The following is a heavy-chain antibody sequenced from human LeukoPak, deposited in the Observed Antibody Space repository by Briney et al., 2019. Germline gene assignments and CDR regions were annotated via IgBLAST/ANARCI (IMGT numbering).Heavy chain of an antibody. CDR1: GGSVSSGSYY. V-gene: IGHV4-61*01. CDR2: IYYSGST. Sequence: SETLSLTCTVSGGSVSSGSYYWSWIRQPPGKGLGWIGYIYYSGSTNYNPSLKSRVTISVDTSKNQFSLKLSSVTAADTAVYYCARTSDYYDSSGYYYGPHSYDYWGQGTLVTVSS. J-gene: IGHJ4*02. D-gene: IGHD3-22*01. CDR3: ARTSDYYDSSGYYYGPHSYDY.